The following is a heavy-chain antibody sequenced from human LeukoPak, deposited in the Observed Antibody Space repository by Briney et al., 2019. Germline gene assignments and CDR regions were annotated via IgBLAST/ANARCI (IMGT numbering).Heavy chain of an antibody. CDR1: GGSISSYY. D-gene: IGHD3-10*01. CDR2: IYTSGST. Sequence: PSETLSLTCTVSGGSISSYYWSWIRQPAGKGLEWIGRIYTSGSTNYNPSLKSRVTMSVDTSKNQFSLKLTSVTAADTAVYYCARANSYYDSGSYYDYWGQGTLVTVSS. CDR3: ARANSYYDSGSYYDY. V-gene: IGHV4-4*07. J-gene: IGHJ4*02.